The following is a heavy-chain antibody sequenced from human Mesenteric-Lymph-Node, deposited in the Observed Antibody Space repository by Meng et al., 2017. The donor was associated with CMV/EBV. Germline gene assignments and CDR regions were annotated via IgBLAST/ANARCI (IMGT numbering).Heavy chain of an antibody. D-gene: IGHD3-9*01. CDR1: GYTFIDYY. CDR2: INPKTGGR. V-gene: IGHV1-2*06. Sequence: QVQLVQSGAEVKKPGASVRVLCKAYGYTFIDYYINWVRQAPGQGLEWMGRINPKTGGRSYAQNFQGRVTMTRDTSINTAYMEVNRLNSDDTAMYYCARDRDTDWYSPFDYWGPGTLVTVSS. J-gene: IGHJ4*02. CDR3: ARDRDTDWYSPFDY.